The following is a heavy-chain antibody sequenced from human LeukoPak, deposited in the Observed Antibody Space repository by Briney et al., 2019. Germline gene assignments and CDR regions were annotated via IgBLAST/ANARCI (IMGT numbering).Heavy chain of an antibody. Sequence: GASVKVSCKVSGYTLTELSMHWVRQAPGKGLEWMGGFDPEDGETIYAQKFQGRVTMTEDTSTDTAYMELSSLRSEDTAVYYCATTGTMVRDNWFDPWGQGTLVTVSS. D-gene: IGHD3-10*01. V-gene: IGHV1-24*01. CDR2: FDPEDGET. J-gene: IGHJ5*02. CDR3: ATTGTMVRDNWFDP. CDR1: GYTLTELS.